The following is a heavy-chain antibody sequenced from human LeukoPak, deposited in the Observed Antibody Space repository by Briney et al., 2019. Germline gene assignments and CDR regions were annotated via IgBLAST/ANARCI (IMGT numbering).Heavy chain of an antibody. CDR2: IYYSGTT. CDR3: ARLDCGGECFVDY. CDR1: VASFTINY. V-gene: IGHV4-59*08. D-gene: IGHD2-21*01. Sequence: SETLSLLCSVSVASFTINYWMWIRQPPGEGVECIGYIYYSGTTTYNPSLERPITMPVDMSQTQVSLRIDSVTATEPARYYCARLDCGGECFVDYCGQGTMVSVS. J-gene: IGHJ4*02.